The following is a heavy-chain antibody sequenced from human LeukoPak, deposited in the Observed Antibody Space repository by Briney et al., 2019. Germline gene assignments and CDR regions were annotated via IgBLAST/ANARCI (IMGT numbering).Heavy chain of an antibody. CDR1: GFTFSNAW. Sequence: GSLRLSCAASGFTFSNAWMSWVRQAPGKGLGWVGRIISKTDGGTTDYAAPVKGRFTISRDDSKNTLYLQMNSLKTEDTAVYYCTTVGYCSGGSCYVYGMDVWGQGTTVTVSS. J-gene: IGHJ6*02. CDR2: IISKTDGGTT. CDR3: TTVGYCSGGSCYVYGMDV. V-gene: IGHV3-15*01. D-gene: IGHD2-15*01.